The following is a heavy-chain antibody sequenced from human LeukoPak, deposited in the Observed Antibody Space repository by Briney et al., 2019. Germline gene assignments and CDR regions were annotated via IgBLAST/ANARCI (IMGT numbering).Heavy chain of an antibody. CDR2: INWNGGST. D-gene: IGHD3-3*01. V-gene: IGHV3-20*04. J-gene: IGHJ6*03. CDR1: GFTFSSYW. CDR3: ARGYYDFWSGYPTYMDV. Sequence: GGSLRLSCAASGFTFSSYWMSWVRQAPGKGLEWVSGINWNGGSTGYADSVKGRFTISRDNAKNSLYLQMNSLRAEDTALYYCARGYYDFWSGYPTYMDVWGKGTTVTVSS.